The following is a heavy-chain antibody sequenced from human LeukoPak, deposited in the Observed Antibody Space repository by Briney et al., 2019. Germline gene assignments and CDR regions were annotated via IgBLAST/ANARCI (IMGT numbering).Heavy chain of an antibody. CDR3: ARDRTYYYDSSGYYSAFDI. Sequence: PSETLSLTCTVSGGSISSSSYYWGWIRQPPGKGLEWIGSIYYSGSTYYNPSLKSRVTISVDTSKNQFSLKLSSVTAADTAVCYCARDRTYYYDSSGYYSAFDIRGQGTMVTVSS. D-gene: IGHD3-22*01. J-gene: IGHJ3*02. CDR1: GGSISSSSYY. CDR2: IYYSGST. V-gene: IGHV4-39*07.